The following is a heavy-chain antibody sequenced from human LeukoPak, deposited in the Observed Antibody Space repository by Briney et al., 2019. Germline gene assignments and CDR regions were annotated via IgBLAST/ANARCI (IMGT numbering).Heavy chain of an antibody. Sequence: ASVKVSCKASGYTFTSYDINWVRRATGQGLEWMGWMNPGTGNTGYAQKFQGRVTMTRNTSISTAYMELSSLKSEDTAVYYCARATVYDSSGYYLIDATSYYFDYWGQGTLVTVSS. CDR3: ARATVYDSSGYYLIDATSYYFDY. J-gene: IGHJ4*02. CDR2: MNPGTGNT. V-gene: IGHV1-8*01. D-gene: IGHD3-22*01. CDR1: GYTFTSYD.